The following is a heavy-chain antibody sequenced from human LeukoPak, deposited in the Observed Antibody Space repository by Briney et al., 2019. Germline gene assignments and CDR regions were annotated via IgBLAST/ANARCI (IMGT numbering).Heavy chain of an antibody. Sequence: GGSLRLSCAASGFNFNTYLMIWVRQAPGKGLEWVANIKDDGSEKKYVDSVKGRFTLSRDNAKNSLYLHISTLRDEDTAVYYCATSVPGFGESMHYWGQGTLVTVSS. CDR3: ATSVPGFGESMHY. CDR2: IKDDGSEK. J-gene: IGHJ4*02. CDR1: GFNFNTYL. V-gene: IGHV3-7*01. D-gene: IGHD3-10*01.